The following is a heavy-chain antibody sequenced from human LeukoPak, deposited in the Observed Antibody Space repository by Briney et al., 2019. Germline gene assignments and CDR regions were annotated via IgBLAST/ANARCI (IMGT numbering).Heavy chain of an antibody. V-gene: IGHV4-38-2*01. CDR2: IYHSGNT. Sequence: PSETLSLTCAVSGYSINSGSFWAWFRQPPGKGLEWIGSIYHSGNTYSNPSLKSRVTISVDTSKNQFSLNLNSVTAADTALYYCARHGANYYYFDYWGQGTLVTVSS. CDR1: GYSINSGSF. J-gene: IGHJ4*02. CDR3: ARHGANYYYFDY. D-gene: IGHD4/OR15-4a*01.